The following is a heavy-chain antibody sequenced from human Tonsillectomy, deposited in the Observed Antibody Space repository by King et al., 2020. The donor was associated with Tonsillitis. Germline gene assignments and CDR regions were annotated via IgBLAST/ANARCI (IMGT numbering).Heavy chain of an antibody. V-gene: IGHV1-2*02. D-gene: IGHD3-3*01. CDR1: GYTFTGYY. CDR3: ARDLSRDYNFWSGYYEDY. J-gene: IGHJ4*02. Sequence: VQLVQSGAEVKKPGASVKVSCKASGYTFTGYYMHWVRQAPGQGLEWMGWINPNSGGTKYAQQFQGRVTMTRDTTISTAYMELSRLRSDDTAVYFCARDLSRDYNFWSGYYEDYWGQGTLVTVSS. CDR2: INPNSGGT.